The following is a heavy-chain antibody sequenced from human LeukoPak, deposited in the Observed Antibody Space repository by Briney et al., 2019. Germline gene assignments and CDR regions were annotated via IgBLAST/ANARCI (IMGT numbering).Heavy chain of an antibody. CDR2: ISGDGGTI. Sequence: PGGSLRLSCAASGFTFSSHSMHWVRQAPGKGLEYVSAISGDGGTIYYADSVKGRFITSRDSSKNTLYLQMGSLRTEDMAMYYCARESLSGDTGDYWGQGTLVTVSS. V-gene: IGHV3-64*02. CDR1: GFTFSSHS. CDR3: ARESLSGDTGDY. D-gene: IGHD2-21*02. J-gene: IGHJ4*02.